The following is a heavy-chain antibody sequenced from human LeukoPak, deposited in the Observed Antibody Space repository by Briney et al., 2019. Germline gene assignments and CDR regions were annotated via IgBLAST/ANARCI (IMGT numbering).Heavy chain of an antibody. D-gene: IGHD2-2*02. CDR1: GGSISSSSYY. J-gene: IGHJ4*02. CDR3: ARVGAERYCSSTSCYISEYYFDY. V-gene: IGHV4-39*07. Sequence: PSETLSLTCTVSGGSISSSSYYWGWIRQPPGKGLEWIGSIYYSGSTYYNPSLKSRVTISVDTSKNQFSLKLGSVTAADTAVYYCARVGAERYCSSTSCYISEYYFDYWGQGTLVTVSS. CDR2: IYYSGST.